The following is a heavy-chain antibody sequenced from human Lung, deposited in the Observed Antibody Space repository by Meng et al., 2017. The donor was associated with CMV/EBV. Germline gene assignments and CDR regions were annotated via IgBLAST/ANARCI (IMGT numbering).Heavy chain of an antibody. CDR3: ARMIMNNYDYHFAMDV. CDR1: GGSLGDYF. J-gene: IGHJ6*02. V-gene: IGHV4-34*01. D-gene: IGHD3-16*01. CDR2: IDHSGST. Sequence: GSLRLXCTVYGGSLGDYFWTWIRQPPGKGLEWIGEIDHSGSTKYNPSLKSRATISDDASKNQLSLKLRSLTAADTAVYYCARMIMNNYDYHFAMDVWGQGTAVTFSS.